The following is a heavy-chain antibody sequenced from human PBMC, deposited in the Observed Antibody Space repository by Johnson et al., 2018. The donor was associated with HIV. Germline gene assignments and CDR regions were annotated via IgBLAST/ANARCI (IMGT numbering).Heavy chain of an antibody. CDR3: VRVGGNGNYFFDPFDM. Sequence: VQLVESGGGLVQPGRSLRLACAASGFTFHEYAMHWVRQTPGKGLEWVSGISWNSGSVGYADSVKGRLTISRDNSKKSLYLQMNGLRAEDTALYYCVRVGGNGNYFFDPFDMWGQGTMVTVSS. V-gene: IGHV3-9*01. CDR2: ISWNSGSV. CDR1: GFTFHEYA. D-gene: IGHD1-26*01. J-gene: IGHJ3*02.